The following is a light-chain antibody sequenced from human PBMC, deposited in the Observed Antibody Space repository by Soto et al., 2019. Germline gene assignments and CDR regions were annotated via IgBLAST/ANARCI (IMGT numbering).Light chain of an antibody. J-gene: IGLJ1*01. V-gene: IGLV1-44*01. Sequence: QSVLTQPPSASGTPGQRVTISCFGSSSSIEGNSLNWYQHLPGAAPKLLIYSDDKRPSGVPDRFSASKSGTSASLAISGLQSDDEADYYCAAWDDRLRGHVFGTGTKVHRP. CDR2: SDD. CDR3: AAWDDRLRGHV. CDR1: SSSIEGNS.